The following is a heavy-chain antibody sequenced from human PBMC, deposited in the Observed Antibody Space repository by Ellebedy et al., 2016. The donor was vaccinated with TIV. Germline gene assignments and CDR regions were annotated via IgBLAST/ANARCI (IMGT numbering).Heavy chain of an antibody. CDR2: TYYRSTWYN. Sequence: MPSETLSLTCAISGDSVSSKTATWNWLRQCPSIGLEWLGRTYYRSTWYNEYAVAVRGRISINPDTSKNQFSLQLPSVTPEDTAVYFCARRGGVGAANTLDYWGQGSLVTVSS. D-gene: IGHD3-16*01. CDR1: GDSVSSKTAT. CDR3: ARRGGVGAANTLDY. J-gene: IGHJ4*02. V-gene: IGHV6-1*01.